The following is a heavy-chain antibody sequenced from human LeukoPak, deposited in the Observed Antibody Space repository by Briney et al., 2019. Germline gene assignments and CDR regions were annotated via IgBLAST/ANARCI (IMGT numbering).Heavy chain of an antibody. CDR2: ISYDGSNK. J-gene: IGHJ4*02. CDR1: GFTFSSYW. V-gene: IGHV3-30-3*01. D-gene: IGHD3-22*01. CDR3: ARAGYYDSSGPLGDY. Sequence: GGSLRLSCAASGFTFSSYWMSWVRQAPGKGLEWVAVISYDGSNKYYADSVKGRFTISRDNSKNTLYLQMNSLRAEDTAVYYCARAGYYDSSGPLGDYWGQGTLVTVSS.